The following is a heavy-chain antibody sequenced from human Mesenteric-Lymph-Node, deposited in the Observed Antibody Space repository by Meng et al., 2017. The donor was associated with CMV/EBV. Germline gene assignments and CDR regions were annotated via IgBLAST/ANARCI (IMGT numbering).Heavy chain of an antibody. J-gene: IGHJ3*02. Sequence: GESLKISCVASKSSFSSYGMHWVRQAPGKGLEWVAFIRWDGSDKYYVDSVKGRFTISRDNSKNTLYLRMNSLRAEDTAMYFCAQDLYVSVAVVTEGAFDIWGQGTMVTVSS. CDR2: IRWDGSDK. V-gene: IGHV3-30*02. CDR3: AQDLYVSVAVVTEGAFDI. CDR1: KSSFSSYG. D-gene: IGHD2-21*02.